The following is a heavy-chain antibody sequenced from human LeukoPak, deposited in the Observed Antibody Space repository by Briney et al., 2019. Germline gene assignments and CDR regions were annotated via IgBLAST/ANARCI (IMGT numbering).Heavy chain of an antibody. Sequence: GGSLRLSCAASGFTFSTYDMHWVRQATGKGLEWVSGIGKAGDTYYAGSVKGRFTISRENAKNSLYLQMNSLRAGDTAVYYCAREAGYYFDYWGQGTLVTVSS. CDR1: GFTFSTYD. V-gene: IGHV3-13*04. J-gene: IGHJ4*02. CDR2: IGKAGDT. CDR3: AREAGYYFDY.